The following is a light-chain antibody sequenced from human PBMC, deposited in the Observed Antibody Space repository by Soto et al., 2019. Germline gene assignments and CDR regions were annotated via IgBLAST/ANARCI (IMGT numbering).Light chain of an antibody. CDR3: QQFYNWPRT. CDR2: GAS. CDR1: QSVSSN. Sequence: EIVMTQSPGTLSVSPGERATLSGRASQSVSSNLAWYQQTPGQAPRLLIYGASTRATGIPARFSGSGSETEFTLTISSLQSEDFAVYYCQQFYNWPRTFGQGTKVEIK. J-gene: IGKJ1*01. V-gene: IGKV3-15*01.